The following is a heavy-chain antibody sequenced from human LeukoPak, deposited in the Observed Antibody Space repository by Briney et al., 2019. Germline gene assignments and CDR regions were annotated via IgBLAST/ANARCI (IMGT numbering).Heavy chain of an antibody. V-gene: IGHV3-9*01. CDR1: GFTFDDYA. J-gene: IGHJ4*02. CDR2: ISWNSGSI. CDR3: ARGNYYDSSGPPLGY. D-gene: IGHD3-22*01. Sequence: GGSLRLSCAASGFTFDDYAMHWVRQAPGKGLEWVSGISWNSGSIGYADSVKGRFTISRDNAKNSLYLQMNSLRAEDTALYYCARGNYYDSSGPPLGYWGQGTLVTVSS.